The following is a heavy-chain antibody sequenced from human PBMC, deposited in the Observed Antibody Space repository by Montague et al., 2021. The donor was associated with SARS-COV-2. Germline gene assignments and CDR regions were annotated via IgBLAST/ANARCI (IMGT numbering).Heavy chain of an antibody. Sequence: SETLSLTCTVSGGSVSSSPYYWGWIRQPPGRGLEWVGSISYSGRTYFSPSLKSRLTISVDSSENQFSLRLSSVTAADTAVYYCASAYYYGSWTDVYDYYMDVWGKGTPVTVSS. CDR2: ISYSGRT. V-gene: IGHV4-39*01. J-gene: IGHJ6*03. CDR3: ASAYYYGSWTDVYDYYMDV. CDR1: GGSVSSSPYY. D-gene: IGHD3-10*01.